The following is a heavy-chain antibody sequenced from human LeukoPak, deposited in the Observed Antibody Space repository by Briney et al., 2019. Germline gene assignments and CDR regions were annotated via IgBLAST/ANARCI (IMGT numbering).Heavy chain of an antibody. Sequence: SQTLSLTCSVSGGAIGSDGYYWNWIRQHPGKGLEWIGYIYYSGSASYNPSLKSRVTISVDTSKNQFSLKLSSVTAADTAVYYCARVFPPAARPPWFDPWGQGTLVTVSS. D-gene: IGHD6-6*01. CDR2: IYYSGSA. CDR3: ARVFPPAARPPWFDP. J-gene: IGHJ5*02. CDR1: GGAIGSDGYY. V-gene: IGHV4-31*03.